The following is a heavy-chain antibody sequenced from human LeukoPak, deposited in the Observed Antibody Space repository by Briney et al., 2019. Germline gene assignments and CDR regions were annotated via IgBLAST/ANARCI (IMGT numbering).Heavy chain of an antibody. V-gene: IGHV3-30*18. J-gene: IGHJ6*02. CDR1: GFTFSTYG. CDR3: AKDVPTSNWNRNYGMDV. D-gene: IGHD1-1*01. CDR2: ISYDGSNK. Sequence: PGGSLRLSCAASGFTFSTYGMHWVRQAPGKGLEWVAVISYDGSNKYYADSVKGRFTISRDNSKNTLYLQMNSLGTEDTAVYYCAKDVPTSNWNRNYGMDVWGQGTTVTVSS.